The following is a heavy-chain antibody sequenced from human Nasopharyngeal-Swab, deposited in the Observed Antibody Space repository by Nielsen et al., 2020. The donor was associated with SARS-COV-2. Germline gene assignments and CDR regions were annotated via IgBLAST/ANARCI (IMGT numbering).Heavy chain of an antibody. V-gene: IGHV3-21*01. D-gene: IGHD4-17*01. CDR3: ARDRGDYGAFDI. Sequence: WIRQPPGKGLEWVSSISSSSSYIYYADSVKGRFTISRDNAKNSLYLQMNSLRAEDTAVYYCARDRGDYGAFDIWGQGTMVTVSS. CDR2: ISSSSSYI. J-gene: IGHJ3*02.